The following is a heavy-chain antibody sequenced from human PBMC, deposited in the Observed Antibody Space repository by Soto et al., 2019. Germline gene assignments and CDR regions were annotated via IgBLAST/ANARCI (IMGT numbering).Heavy chain of an antibody. CDR2: IDPSDSYT. V-gene: IGHV5-10-1*01. D-gene: IGHD5-18*01. CDR3: ARLMKVDTAMAYMYNWFDP. J-gene: IGHJ5*02. Sequence: GESLKISCKGSGYSFTSYWISWVRQMPGKGLEWMGRIDPSDSYTNYSPSFQGHATISADKSISTAYLQWSSLKASDTAMYYCARLMKVDTAMAYMYNWFDPWGQGTLVTVSS. CDR1: GYSFTSYW.